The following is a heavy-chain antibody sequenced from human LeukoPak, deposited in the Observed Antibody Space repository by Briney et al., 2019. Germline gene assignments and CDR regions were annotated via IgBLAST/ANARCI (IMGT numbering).Heavy chain of an antibody. CDR2: INSDGTNT. D-gene: IGHD6-19*01. J-gene: IGHJ1*01. CDR1: GFTLSSYW. Sequence: GGSLRLSCAASGFTLSSYWMEWVRQAPGKGLLWVSRINSDGTNTRYADSVKGRFTISRDNAKNTLYLQMSSLRVDDTALYFCARHLSVAATSPLQHWGQGTLVTVSS. CDR3: ARHLSVAATSPLQH. V-gene: IGHV3-74*01.